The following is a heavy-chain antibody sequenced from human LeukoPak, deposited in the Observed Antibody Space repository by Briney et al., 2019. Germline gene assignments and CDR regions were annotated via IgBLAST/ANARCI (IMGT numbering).Heavy chain of an antibody. CDR1: GFTVSSNY. Sequence: GGSLRLSCAASGFTVSSNYMSWVRQAPGKGLEWVSVIYSGGSTYYADSVKSRFTISRDNSKNTLYLQMNSLRAEDTAVYYCARVRGDYPYYFDYWGQGTLVTVSS. CDR2: IYSGGST. J-gene: IGHJ4*02. CDR3: ARVRGDYPYYFDY. D-gene: IGHD4-17*01. V-gene: IGHV3-53*01.